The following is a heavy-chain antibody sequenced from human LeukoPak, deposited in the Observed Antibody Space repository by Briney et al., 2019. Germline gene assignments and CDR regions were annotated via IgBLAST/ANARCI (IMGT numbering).Heavy chain of an antibody. CDR3: ARVVIAAAGQSLGGAFDI. J-gene: IGHJ3*02. CDR2: INPNSGGT. D-gene: IGHD6-13*01. V-gene: IGHV1-2*02. Sequence: ASVKVSCKASGYTFTGYYMHWVRQAPGQGLEWMGWINPNSGGTNYAQKFQGRVTMTRDTSISTAYMELSRLRSDDTAVYYCARVVIAAAGQSLGGAFDIWGQGTMVTVSS. CDR1: GYTFTGYY.